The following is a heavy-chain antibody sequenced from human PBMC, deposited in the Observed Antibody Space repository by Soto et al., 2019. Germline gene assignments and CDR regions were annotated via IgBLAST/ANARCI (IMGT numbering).Heavy chain of an antibody. D-gene: IGHD3-3*01. J-gene: IGHJ6*02. CDR3: IFGEEYRYYYYGMDV. CDR2: ISSSSSTI. Sequence: EVQLVESGGGLVQRGGSLRLSCAASGLTFSSYSMNWVRQAPGKGLEWVSYISSSSSTIYYADSVKGRFTISRDNAKNSLYLQMNSLTAEDTAVYYCIFGEEYRYYYYGMDVWCQGTTVTVSS. V-gene: IGHV3-48*01. CDR1: GLTFSSYS.